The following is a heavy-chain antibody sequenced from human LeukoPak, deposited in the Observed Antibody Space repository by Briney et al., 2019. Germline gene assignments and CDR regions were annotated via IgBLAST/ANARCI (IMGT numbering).Heavy chain of an antibody. CDR2: IYYTGST. Sequence: SQTLSLTCTVYDGSINGYYWSWIRQSPGKLLESLGYIYYTGSTNYSPSLKSRVTMSVDTSRNQFFLRLSSVTAADTAVYYCARVPGGALNWFDPWGQGTLVTVSS. V-gene: IGHV4-59*01. D-gene: IGHD1-1*01. CDR3: ARVPGGALNWFDP. J-gene: IGHJ5*02. CDR1: DGSINGYY.